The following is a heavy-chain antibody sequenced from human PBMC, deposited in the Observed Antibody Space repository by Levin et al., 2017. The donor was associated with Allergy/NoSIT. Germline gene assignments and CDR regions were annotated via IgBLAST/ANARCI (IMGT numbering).Heavy chain of an antibody. CDR3: ARQLGNFWSGYNYYDY. Sequence: LSLTCAASGFTFSSYEMNWVRRAPGKGLEWVSYISSTGSTIYSADSVKGRFTISRDNAKNSLYLHMKSLRAEDTAVYYCARQLGNFWSGYNYYDYWGQGTLVTVSS. V-gene: IGHV3-48*03. CDR1: GFTFSSYE. D-gene: IGHD3-3*01. J-gene: IGHJ4*02. CDR2: ISSTGSTI.